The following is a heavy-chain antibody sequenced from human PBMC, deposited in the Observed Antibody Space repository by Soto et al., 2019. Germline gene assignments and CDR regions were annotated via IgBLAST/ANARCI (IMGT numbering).Heavy chain of an antibody. Sequence: GVSLRLSFAASGFTFSSYSMSWVRQTPGKGLEWVSAMSGSGGSTYYADSVKGRFTISRDNSKNTLYLQMNSLRAEDTAVYYCAKLRFLEWLFPSPCDYWGQGTLVTVSS. CDR1: GFTFSSYS. CDR3: AKLRFLEWLFPSPCDY. J-gene: IGHJ4*02. D-gene: IGHD3-3*01. V-gene: IGHV3-23*01. CDR2: MSGSGGST.